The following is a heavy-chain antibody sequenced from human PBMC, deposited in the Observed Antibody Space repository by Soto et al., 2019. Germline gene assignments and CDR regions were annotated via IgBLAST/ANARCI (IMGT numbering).Heavy chain of an antibody. V-gene: IGHV4-39*01. Sequence: PSETLSLTCTVSGGSISSSSYYWGWIRQPPGKGLEWIGSIYYSGSTYYNPSLKSRVTISVDTSKNQFSLKLSSVTAADTAVYYCARQNWGCSGGSCYSTYFDYWGQGTLVTVSS. J-gene: IGHJ4*02. CDR3: ARQNWGCSGGSCYSTYFDY. D-gene: IGHD2-15*01. CDR1: GGSISSSSYY. CDR2: IYYSGST.